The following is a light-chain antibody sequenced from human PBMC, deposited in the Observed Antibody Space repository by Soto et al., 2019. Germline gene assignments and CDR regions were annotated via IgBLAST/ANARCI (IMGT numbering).Light chain of an antibody. CDR3: CSYAGSYTYV. Sequence: QSALTQPRSVSGSPGQSVTISCTGTSSDVGGYNYVSWYQQHPGKVPKLMIYDVSKRPSGVPDRFSGSKSGNTASLTISGLHAEDEADYYCCSYAGSYTYVFGSGTKLTVL. J-gene: IGLJ1*01. CDR1: SSDVGGYNY. CDR2: DVS. V-gene: IGLV2-11*01.